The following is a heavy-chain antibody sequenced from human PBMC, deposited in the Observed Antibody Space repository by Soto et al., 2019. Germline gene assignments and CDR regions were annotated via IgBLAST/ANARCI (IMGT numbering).Heavy chain of an antibody. Sequence: QITLKESGPPLVKPTQTLTLTCTFSGFSLSTSGVGVGWIRQPPGKALEWLALIYWDDDKRYSPSLKSRLTRPKDTPKRQAAFTTANMDPVDTATYYCAHWSGGSRWACWGQGTLVTVSS. CDR1: GFSLSTSGVG. D-gene: IGHD2-15*01. V-gene: IGHV2-5*02. CDR3: AHWSGGSRWAC. J-gene: IGHJ4*02. CDR2: IYWDDDK.